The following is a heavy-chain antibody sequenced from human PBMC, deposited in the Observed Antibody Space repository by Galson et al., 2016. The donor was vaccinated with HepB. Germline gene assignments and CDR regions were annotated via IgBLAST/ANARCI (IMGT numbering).Heavy chain of an antibody. D-gene: IGHD3-10*01. Sequence: SLRLSCAASGFTFSSYAMGWVRQAPGKGLEWVSAISGSGGSTYYADSVKGRFTISRDNSKNTLYLQMNSLRAEDTAVYYCAKDYRPYYYGSGRSPFDYWGHGTLVTVSS. CDR1: GFTFSSYA. J-gene: IGHJ4*01. V-gene: IGHV3-23*01. CDR2: ISGSGGST. CDR3: AKDYRPYYYGSGRSPFDY.